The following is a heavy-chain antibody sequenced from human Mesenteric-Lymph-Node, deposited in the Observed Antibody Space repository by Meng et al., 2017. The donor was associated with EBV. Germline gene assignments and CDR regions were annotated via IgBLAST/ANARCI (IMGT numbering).Heavy chain of an antibody. Sequence: VPLQESVPGLAKPSQTLSLTCTCSSGAMTNEASYWTWSRQSPEKGLELIGYISSSGITYYNPSLKSRVSISTDTSINQFSLKLTSVTAADTAVYYCASGLLHTSMPYWGQGSLVTVSS. CDR2: ISSSGIT. CDR1: SGAMTNEASY. V-gene: IGHV4-30-4*01. CDR3: ASGLLHTSMPY. J-gene: IGHJ4*02. D-gene: IGHD2/OR15-2a*01.